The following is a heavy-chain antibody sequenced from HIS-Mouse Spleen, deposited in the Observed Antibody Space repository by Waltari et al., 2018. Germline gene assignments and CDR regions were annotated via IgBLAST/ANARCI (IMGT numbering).Heavy chain of an antibody. Sequence: QVQLQESGPGLVKPSETLSLTCTVAGGSISIYYWSWIRQPPGKGLEWIGYIYYSGSTNYNPSLKSRVTISVDTSKNQFSLKLSSVTAADTAVYYCAAPGYSSSWYAFDIWGQGTMVTVSS. D-gene: IGHD6-13*01. CDR3: AAPGYSSSWYAFDI. CDR1: GGSISIYY. CDR2: IYYSGST. J-gene: IGHJ3*02. V-gene: IGHV4-59*08.